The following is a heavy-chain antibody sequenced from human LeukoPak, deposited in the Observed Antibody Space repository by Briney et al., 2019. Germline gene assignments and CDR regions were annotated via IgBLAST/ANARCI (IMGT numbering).Heavy chain of an antibody. D-gene: IGHD2-2*01. J-gene: IGHJ4*02. CDR1: GYSFTGYY. V-gene: IGHV1-2*02. CDR3: ARLADCSSSSCRSFDY. Sequence: ASVKVSCKASGYSFTGYYLHWVRQAPGQGLEWMGWINPNSGFTNYAQKFQGRVTMTRDTSISTAYMELSRLRSDDTAVYYCARLADCSSSSCRSFDYWGQGTLVTVSS. CDR2: INPNSGFT.